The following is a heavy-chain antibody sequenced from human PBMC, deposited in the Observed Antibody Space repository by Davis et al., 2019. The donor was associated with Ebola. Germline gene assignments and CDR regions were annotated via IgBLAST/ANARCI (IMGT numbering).Heavy chain of an antibody. CDR3: AKALSTSSGDYDYVWGSYPIDY. D-gene: IGHD3-16*02. J-gene: IGHJ4*02. CDR1: GFTFRSYD. V-gene: IGHV3-23*01. Sequence: GGSLRLSCAASGFTFRSYDLSWVRQAPGKGLEWVSGISGGGGSTSYADSVKGRFTIPRDNSKNTLYLQMNSLRAEDTAVYYCAKALSTSSGDYDYVWGSYPIDYWGQGTLVIVSS. CDR2: ISGGGGST.